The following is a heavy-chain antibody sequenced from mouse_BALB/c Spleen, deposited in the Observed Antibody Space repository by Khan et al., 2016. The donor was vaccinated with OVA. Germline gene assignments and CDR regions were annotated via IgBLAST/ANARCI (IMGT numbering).Heavy chain of an antibody. V-gene: IGHV1S132*01. D-gene: IGHD2-1*01. CDR2: IFPGTGTN. CDR3: ARGYFGNYEFAY. J-gene: IGHJ3*01. CDR1: GYTFTSYW. Sequence: VQLQESGAELVKPGASVKLSCKTSGYTFTSYWIQWVKQRPGQGLGWIGQIFPGTGTNYYNENFKGKATLTVDTSSNTAYMQFSSLTSEDSAVYFCARGYFGNYEFAYWGQGTLVTVSP.